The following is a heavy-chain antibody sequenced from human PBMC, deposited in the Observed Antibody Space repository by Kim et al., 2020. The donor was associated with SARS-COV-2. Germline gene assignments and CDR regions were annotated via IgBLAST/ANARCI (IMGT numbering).Heavy chain of an antibody. CDR3: ARGGGYYGSGTLYRY. CDR1: GGSFSGYY. D-gene: IGHD3-10*01. V-gene: IGHV4-34*01. Sequence: SETLSLTCAVYGGSFSGYYWSWIRQPPGKGLEWIGEINHSGSTNYNPSLKSRVTVSVDTSKNQFSLKLSSVTAADTAVYYCARGGGYYGSGTLYRYWGQGTLVTVSS. CDR2: INHSGST. J-gene: IGHJ4*02.